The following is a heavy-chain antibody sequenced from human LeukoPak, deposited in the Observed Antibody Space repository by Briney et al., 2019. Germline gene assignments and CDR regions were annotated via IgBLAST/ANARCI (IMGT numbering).Heavy chain of an antibody. J-gene: IGHJ4*02. CDR2: ISAYNGNT. CDR3: ARDPHYYGSGSYLDY. D-gene: IGHD3-10*01. CDR1: GGTFSSYA. V-gene: IGHV1-18*01. Sequence: ASVKVSCKASGGTFSSYAISWVRQAPGQGLEWMGWISAYNGNTNYAQKLQGRVTMTTDTSTSTAYMELRSLRSDDTAVYYCARDPHYYGSGSYLDYWGQGTLVTVSS.